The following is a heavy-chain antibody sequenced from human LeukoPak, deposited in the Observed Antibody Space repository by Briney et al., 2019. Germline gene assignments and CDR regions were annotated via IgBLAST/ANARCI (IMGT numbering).Heavy chain of an antibody. CDR1: GSSISSGGYD. V-gene: IGHV4-39*01. J-gene: IGHJ4*02. D-gene: IGHD6-19*01. Sequence: SETLSRACTVAGSSISSGGYDLCWIRQPPGKGLEWIGSIYYSGSTYYNPSLKSRVTISVETSKNQFSLKLSSVTAADTAVHYCASIRLGPRYFDYWGQGTLVTVSS. CDR3: ASIRLGPRYFDY. CDR2: IYYSGST.